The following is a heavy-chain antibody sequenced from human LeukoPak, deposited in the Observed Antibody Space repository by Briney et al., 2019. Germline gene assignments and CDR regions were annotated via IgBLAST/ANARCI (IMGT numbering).Heavy chain of an antibody. CDR1: GGSISSSSYY. V-gene: IGHV4-39*07. J-gene: IGHJ5*02. CDR2: IYYSGST. CDR3: ARDQVNGDLRWFDP. Sequence: SETLSLTCTVSGGSISSSSYYWGWIRQPPGKGLEWIGSIYYSGSTYYNPSLKSRVTISVDTSKNQFSLKLSSVTAADTAVYYCARDQVNGDLRWFDPWGQGTLVTVSS. D-gene: IGHD4-17*01.